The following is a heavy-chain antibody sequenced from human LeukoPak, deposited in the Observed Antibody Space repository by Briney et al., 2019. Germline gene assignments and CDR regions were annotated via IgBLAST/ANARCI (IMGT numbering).Heavy chain of an antibody. J-gene: IGHJ4*02. Sequence: SQTLSLTCAISGDSVSSNSAAWNWIRQSPSRGLEWLGRTYYRSKWYNDYAVSVKSRITINPDTSKNQFSLKLSSVTAADTAVYYCARFRGAARPLDYWGQGTLVTVSS. CDR2: TYYRSKWYN. CDR1: GDSVSSNSAA. CDR3: ARFRGAARPLDY. V-gene: IGHV6-1*01. D-gene: IGHD6-6*01.